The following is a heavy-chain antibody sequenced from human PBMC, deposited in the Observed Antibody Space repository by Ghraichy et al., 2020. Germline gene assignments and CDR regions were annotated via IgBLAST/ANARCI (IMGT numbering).Heavy chain of an antibody. CDR1: GFTFSSYS. CDR2: ISSSSSTI. Sequence: GGSLRLSCAASGFTFSSYSMNWVRQAPGKGLEWVSYISSSSSTIYYADSVKGRFTISRDNAKNSLYLQMNSLRDEDTAVYYCARSPYITIFGVVLFDYWGQGTLVTVSS. V-gene: IGHV3-48*02. D-gene: IGHD3-3*01. J-gene: IGHJ4*02. CDR3: ARSPYITIFGVVLFDY.